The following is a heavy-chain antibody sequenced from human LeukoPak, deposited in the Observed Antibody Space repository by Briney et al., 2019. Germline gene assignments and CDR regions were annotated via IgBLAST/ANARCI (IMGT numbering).Heavy chain of an antibody. J-gene: IGHJ4*02. V-gene: IGHV3-66*01. CDR1: EFSVGSNY. Sequence: GGSLRLSCAASEFSVGSNYMTWVRQAPGKGLEWVSLIYSGGSTYYADSVKGRFTISRDNSKNTLYLQMNSLRAEDTAVYYCAKDALMVRGVIQEYWGQGTLVTVSS. CDR2: IYSGGST. D-gene: IGHD3-10*01. CDR3: AKDALMVRGVIQEY.